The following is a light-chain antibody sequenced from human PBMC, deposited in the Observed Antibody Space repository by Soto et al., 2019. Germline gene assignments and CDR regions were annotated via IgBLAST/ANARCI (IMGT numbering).Light chain of an antibody. J-gene: IGKJ1*01. CDR1: HDSRNY. CDR2: AAS. CDR3: QKYDTART. V-gene: IGKV1-27*01. Sequence: DVQMTQSPSSLSASVGDRVTITCRASHDSRNYLAWYQHKPGKVPKLLIYAASTLQSGAPSRFSGSGYGTDFTLTISSLKPEDVAIYYCQKYDTARTFGQGTKVEI.